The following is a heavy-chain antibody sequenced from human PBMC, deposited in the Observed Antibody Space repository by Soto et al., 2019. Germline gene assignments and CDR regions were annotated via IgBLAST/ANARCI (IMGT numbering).Heavy chain of an antibody. CDR2: ISYDGSNK. J-gene: IGHJ6*02. Sequence: GGSLRLSCAASGFTFSSYGMHWVRQAPGKGLEWVAVISYDGSNKYYADSVKGRFTISRDNSKNTLYLQMNSLRAEDTAVYYCAKDSREYYYDSSGYYYYYYGMDVWGQGTTVTVSS. V-gene: IGHV3-30*18. CDR3: AKDSREYYYDSSGYYYYYYGMDV. D-gene: IGHD3-22*01. CDR1: GFTFSSYG.